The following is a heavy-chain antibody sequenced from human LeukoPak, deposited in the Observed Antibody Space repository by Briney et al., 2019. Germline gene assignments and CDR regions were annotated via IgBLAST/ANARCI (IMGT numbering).Heavy chain of an antibody. CDR2: IYYSGST. CDR1: GGSISSSSYY. CDR3: AREWRIDDPYFDY. J-gene: IGHJ4*02. Sequence: SETLSLTCTVSGGSISSSSYYWGWIRQPPGKGLEWTGSIYYSGSTYYNPSLKSRVTISVDTSKNQFSLKLSSVTAADTAVYYCAREWRIDDPYFDYWGQGTLVTVSS. D-gene: IGHD2-15*01. V-gene: IGHV4-39*02.